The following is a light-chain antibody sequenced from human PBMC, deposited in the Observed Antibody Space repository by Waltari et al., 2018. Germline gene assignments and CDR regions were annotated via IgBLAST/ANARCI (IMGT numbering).Light chain of an antibody. CDR1: QSLVYSDGNTY. CDR2: KVS. CDR3: QQYNNWPLT. V-gene: IGKV2D-30*01. J-gene: IGKJ4*01. Sequence: DVVMTQSPLSLPVTLGQPASISCRSSQSLVYSDGNTYLNWFQQRPGQSPRRLIYKVSNWDSGVPDRFSGSGSGTDFTLSISSLQSEDFAVYSCQQYNNWPLTFGGGTKVEIK.